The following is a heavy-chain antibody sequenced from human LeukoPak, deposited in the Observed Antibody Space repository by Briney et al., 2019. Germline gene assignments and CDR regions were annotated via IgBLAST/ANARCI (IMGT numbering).Heavy chain of an antibody. V-gene: IGHV3-21*01. CDR3: ARAGIVEATLPKLIDY. D-gene: IGHD1-26*01. CDR2: ISSSSYI. J-gene: IGHJ4*02. CDR1: GFTFSSYS. Sequence: GGSLRLSCAASGFTFSSYSMNWVRQAPGKGLEWVSSISSSSYIYYADSVKGRFTISRDNAKNSLYLQMNSLRAEDTAVYYCARAGIVEATLPKLIDYWGQGTLVTVSS.